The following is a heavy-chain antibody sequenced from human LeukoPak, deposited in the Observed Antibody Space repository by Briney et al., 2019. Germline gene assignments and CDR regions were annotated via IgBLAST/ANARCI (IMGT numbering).Heavy chain of an antibody. Sequence: PGGSLRLSCAASGFDFNSYALHWVRQAPGKRLESVAVISVNGRDKYYANSVKGRFSISRDNSKNTFSLQMNSLRVEDSASYYCATLDWCHKYLVACGSSEYWGQGTLVTVSS. CDR2: ISVNGRDK. CDR1: GFDFNSYA. CDR3: ATLDWCHKYLVACGSSEY. D-gene: IGHD2-21*01. V-gene: IGHV3-30*01. J-gene: IGHJ4*02.